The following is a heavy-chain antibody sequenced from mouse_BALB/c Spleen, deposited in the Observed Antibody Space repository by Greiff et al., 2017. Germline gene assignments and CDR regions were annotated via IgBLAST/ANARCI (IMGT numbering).Heavy chain of an antibody. V-gene: IGHV5-17*02. CDR1: GFTFSSFG. CDR3: ASSYDGYYGESAMDY. J-gene: IGHJ4*01. D-gene: IGHD2-3*01. CDR2: ISSGSSTI. Sequence: EVKLMESGGGLVQPGGSRKLSCAASGFTFSSFGMHWVRQAPEKGLEWVAYISSGSSTIYYADTVKGRFTISRDNPKNTLFLQMTSLRSEDTAMYYCASSYDGYYGESAMDYWGQGTSVTVSS.